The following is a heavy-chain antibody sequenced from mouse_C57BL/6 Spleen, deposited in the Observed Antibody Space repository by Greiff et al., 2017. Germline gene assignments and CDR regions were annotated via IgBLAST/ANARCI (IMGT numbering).Heavy chain of an antibody. V-gene: IGHV1-62-2*01. D-gene: IGHD1-1*01. CDR2: FYPGSGSI. CDR3: ARHEEAYGSVDY. CDR1: GYTFTEYT. J-gene: IGHJ2*01. Sequence: QVHVKQSGAELVKPGASVKLSCKASGYTFTEYTIHWVKQRSGQGLEWIGWFYPGSGSIKYNEKFKDKATLTADKSSSTVYMELSRLTSEDSAVYFCARHEEAYGSVDYWGQGTTLTVSS.